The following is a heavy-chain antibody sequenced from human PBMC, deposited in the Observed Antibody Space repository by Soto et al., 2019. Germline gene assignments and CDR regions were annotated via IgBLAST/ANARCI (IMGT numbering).Heavy chain of an antibody. CDR2: VRSKSDGGTT. CDR1: GFTFSHAW. Sequence: GGSLRLSCAASGFTFSHAWMSWVRQAPGKGLEWVGRVRSKSDGGTTDYAAPVKGRFTISRDDSKNTLYLQMNSLKTEDTAVYYCTTEAPGGSNFDYWGQGTLVTVSS. D-gene: IGHD2-15*01. V-gene: IGHV3-15*01. CDR3: TTEAPGGSNFDY. J-gene: IGHJ4*02.